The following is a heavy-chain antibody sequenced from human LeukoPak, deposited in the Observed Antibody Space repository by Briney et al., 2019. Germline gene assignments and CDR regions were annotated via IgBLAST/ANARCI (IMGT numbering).Heavy chain of an antibody. CDR2: IYYSGST. CDR1: GGSISSHY. Sequence: SETLSLTCTVSGGSISSHYWSWIRQPPGKGLEWTGYIYYSGSTNYNPSLKSRVTISVDTSKNQFSLKLSSVTAADTAVYYCAREMYDRIAAAEEYYYYMDVWGKGTTVTVSS. D-gene: IGHD6-13*01. J-gene: IGHJ6*03. V-gene: IGHV4-59*11. CDR3: AREMYDRIAAAEEYYYYMDV.